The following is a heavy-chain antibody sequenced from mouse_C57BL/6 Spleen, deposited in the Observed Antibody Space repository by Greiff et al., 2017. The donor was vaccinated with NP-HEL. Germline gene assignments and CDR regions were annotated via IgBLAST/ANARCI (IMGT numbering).Heavy chain of an antibody. CDR3: ARVLYDVYYDY. D-gene: IGHD2-3*01. Sequence: EXQRVESGGGLVQPGGSLSLSCAASGFTFTDYYMSWVRQPPGKALEWLGFIRNKANGYTTEYSASVKGRFTISRDNSQSILYLQMNALRAEDSATYSCARVLYDVYYDYWGQGTTLTVSS. CDR2: IRNKANGYTT. CDR1: GFTFTDYY. V-gene: IGHV7-3*01. J-gene: IGHJ2*01.